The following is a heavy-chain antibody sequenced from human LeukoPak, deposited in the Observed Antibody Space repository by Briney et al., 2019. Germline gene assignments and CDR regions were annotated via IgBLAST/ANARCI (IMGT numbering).Heavy chain of an antibody. CDR3: ARDGAAAGTPFDY. CDR2: ISSSGSSM. Sequence: PGGSLRLSCAASGFTLSSYEMNWVRQAPGKGLEWVSYISSSGSSMYCTDSVKGRFTISRDNAKNSLYLQMNSLRAEDTAVYYCARDGAAAGTPFDYWGQGTLVTVSS. CDR1: GFTLSSYE. J-gene: IGHJ4*02. D-gene: IGHD6-13*01. V-gene: IGHV3-48*03.